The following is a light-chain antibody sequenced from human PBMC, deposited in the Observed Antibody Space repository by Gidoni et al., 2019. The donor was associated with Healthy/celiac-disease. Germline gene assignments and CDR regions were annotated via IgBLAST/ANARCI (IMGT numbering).Light chain of an antibody. J-gene: IGKJ1*01. CDR3: QQYNNLPWT. Sequence: DIQMTQSTSSLSASVGDRVTITCQASQDISNYLNWYQQKPGKAPNLLIYDASNFETDFTFTISSLQPEDIATYYCQQYNNLPWTFXQXTQVEIK. CDR2: DAS. V-gene: IGKV1-33*01. CDR1: QDISNY.